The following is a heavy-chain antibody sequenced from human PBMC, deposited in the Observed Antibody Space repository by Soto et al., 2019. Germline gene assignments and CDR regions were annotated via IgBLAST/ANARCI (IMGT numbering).Heavy chain of an antibody. V-gene: IGHV4-30-4*01. D-gene: IGHD2-15*01. J-gene: IGHJ5*01. CDR1: GDSISTVDFF. CDR3: ARGRYCLTGRCFPNWFDS. CDR2: IYKSTTT. Sequence: SETLSLTCSVSGDSISTVDFFWAWIRQPPGQALEYIGYIYKSTTTYYNPSFEGRVAISLDTSKSQFSLTVTSVTAADTAVYFCARGRYCLTGRCFPNWFDSWGQGTLVTVSS.